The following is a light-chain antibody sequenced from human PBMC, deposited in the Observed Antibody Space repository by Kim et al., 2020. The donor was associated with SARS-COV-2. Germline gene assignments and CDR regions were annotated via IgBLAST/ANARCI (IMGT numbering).Light chain of an antibody. CDR3: QSYNNFPLT. CDR1: QSVSTW. V-gene: IGKV1-5*03. CDR2: TAS. Sequence: DIQMTQSPSTVSASVGDRVTITCRASQSVSTWLAWYQQKPGKAPNLLIYTASSLDSGVPSRFSGSGSGTEFTLTISSLQPDDFATYYCQSYNNFPLTFGGGTKVDIK. J-gene: IGKJ4*02.